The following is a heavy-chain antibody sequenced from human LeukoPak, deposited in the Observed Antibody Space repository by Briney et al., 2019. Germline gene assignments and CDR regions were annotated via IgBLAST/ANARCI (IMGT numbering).Heavy chain of an antibody. V-gene: IGHV3-33*01. CDR2: IWFDGSSK. CDR1: GFTFSNYG. J-gene: IGHJ6*02. Sequence: SGGSLRLSCAASGFTFSNYGMHWVRQAPGKGLEWVAVIWFDGSSKHYADSVKGRFTISRDNSKNTLYLQMNSLRAEDTALYYCARGQPPSYYDMDVWGQGTTVTVSS. CDR3: ARGQPPSYYDMDV. D-gene: IGHD6-13*01.